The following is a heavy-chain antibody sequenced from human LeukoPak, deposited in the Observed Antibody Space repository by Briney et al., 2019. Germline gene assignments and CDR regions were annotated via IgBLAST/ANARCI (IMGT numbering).Heavy chain of an antibody. CDR2: ISGSGGST. D-gene: IGHD3-22*01. J-gene: IGHJ4*02. CDR1: GITFSCYV. Sequence: GASLRLSCAASGITFSCYVMSWVRQARGEGLEWVSAISGSGGSTYYADSVKGRFTITRDHSKNTLYLQMNSLRAEDTAVYYCAEGSSGYYYDYFDYWGQGTLVTVSS. CDR3: AEGSSGYYYDYFDY. V-gene: IGHV3-23*01.